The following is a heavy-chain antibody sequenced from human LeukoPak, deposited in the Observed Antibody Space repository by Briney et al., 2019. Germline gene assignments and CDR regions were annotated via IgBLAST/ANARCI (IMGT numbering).Heavy chain of an antibody. Sequence: SETLSLTCTVSGGSMSSHYWSWIRQPPGKGLEYIGYIHDSGSTNYNPSLKSRVTISLDTSKNQFSLKLSSVTAADTAVYYCARLGMDTKYYYHYMDVWGKGTTVTVSS. CDR2: IHDSGST. CDR3: ARLGMDTKYYYHYMDV. V-gene: IGHV4-59*11. D-gene: IGHD5-18*01. J-gene: IGHJ6*03. CDR1: GGSMSSHY.